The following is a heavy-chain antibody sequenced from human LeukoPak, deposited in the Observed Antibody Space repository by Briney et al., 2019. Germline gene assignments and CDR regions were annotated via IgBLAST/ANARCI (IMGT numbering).Heavy chain of an antibody. Sequence: ASVKVSCKASGYTFTSYGISWVRRAPGQGLEWMGWISAYNGNTNYAQKLQGRVTMTTDTSTSTAYMELRSLRSDDTAVYYCARTYYYGSGSHNWFDPWGQGTLVTVSS. CDR2: ISAYNGNT. V-gene: IGHV1-18*01. D-gene: IGHD3-10*01. J-gene: IGHJ5*02. CDR1: GYTFTSYG. CDR3: ARTYYYGSGSHNWFDP.